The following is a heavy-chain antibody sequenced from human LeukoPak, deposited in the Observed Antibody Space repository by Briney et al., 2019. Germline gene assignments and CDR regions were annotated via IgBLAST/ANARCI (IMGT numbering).Heavy chain of an antibody. Sequence: SVTVSCKTSGGTFISYAISWVRQAPGQGLEWMGRIIPILGITNYAQKFQGRVTITADKSTSTAYMELSSLRSEDTAVYYCATSTGGTPYWYFDLWGRGTLVTVSS. D-gene: IGHD4-23*01. CDR2: IIPILGIT. J-gene: IGHJ2*01. V-gene: IGHV1-69*04. CDR3: ATSTGGTPYWYFDL. CDR1: GGTFISYA.